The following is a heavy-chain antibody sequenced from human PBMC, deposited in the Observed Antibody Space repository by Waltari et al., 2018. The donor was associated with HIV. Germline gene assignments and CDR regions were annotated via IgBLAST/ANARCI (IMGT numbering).Heavy chain of an antibody. CDR3: AREISRSLTSSRGGYGLDV. V-gene: IGHV4-59*01. Sequence: QVQLQESGPGLVQPSETLSRTCSVAGGSINNYYWSWLRQRPGKGLEWIGYSFSSGSTNYNQPPQRRLASSVDTSKKPLSRQVISVTAEDTAIYYCAREISRSLTSSRGGYGLDVWGQGTTVTVS. CDR1: GGSINNYY. J-gene: IGHJ6*02. CDR2: SFSSGST. D-gene: IGHD3-3*02.